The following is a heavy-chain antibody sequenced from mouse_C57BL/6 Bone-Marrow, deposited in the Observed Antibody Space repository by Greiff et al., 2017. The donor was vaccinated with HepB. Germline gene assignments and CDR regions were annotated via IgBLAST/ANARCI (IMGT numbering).Heavy chain of an antibody. CDR2: ISSGGSYP. Sequence: EVMLVESGGDLVKPGGSLKLSCAASGFTFSSYGLSWVRQTPDKRLEWVATISSGGSYPYYPDSVKGRFTISRDNAKNTLYLQMSSLKSEDTAMYYCARHQGYGSRWFAYWGQGTLVTVSA. D-gene: IGHD1-1*01. J-gene: IGHJ3*01. CDR3: ARHQGYGSRWFAY. CDR1: GFTFSSYG. V-gene: IGHV5-6*01.